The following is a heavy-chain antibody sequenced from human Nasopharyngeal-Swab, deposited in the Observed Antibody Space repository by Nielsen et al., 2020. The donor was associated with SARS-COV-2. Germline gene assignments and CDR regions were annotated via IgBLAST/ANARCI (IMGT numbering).Heavy chain of an antibody. V-gene: IGHV5-51*01. CDR2: IYPGDSDT. CDR3: ARHYSSSWGFDS. D-gene: IGHD6-13*01. Sequence: GGSLRLSCKGSGYSFSTYWIAWVRQMPGKGLEWMAIIYPGDSDTIYSPSFQGQVTISADKSSNSAFLQWNSLKASDTAMYYCARHYSSSWGFDSWGQGTLVTVSS. J-gene: IGHJ4*02. CDR1: GYSFSTYW.